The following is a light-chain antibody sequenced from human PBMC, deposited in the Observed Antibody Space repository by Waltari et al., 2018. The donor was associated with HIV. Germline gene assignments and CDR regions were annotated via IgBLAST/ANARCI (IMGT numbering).Light chain of an antibody. J-gene: IGKJ4*01. CDR2: WTS. V-gene: IGKV4-1*01. Sequence: DIVMTQSPDSLAVSLGERATINCKSSQSVLSSSKNKNCLAWYQQKPGQPPKLLIYWTSTRESGVPDRFSGSGSGTDFTLTISSLQAEDVAVYYCQQYYLTPLTFGGGTKGVIK. CDR1: QSVLSSSKNKNC. CDR3: QQYYLTPLT.